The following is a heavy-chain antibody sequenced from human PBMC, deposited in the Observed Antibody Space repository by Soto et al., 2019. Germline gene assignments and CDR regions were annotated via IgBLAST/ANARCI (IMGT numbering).Heavy chain of an antibody. CDR3: ARVGGGGTYYYDSSGYYYHAFAI. J-gene: IGHJ3*02. CDR1: GGTFSSYA. V-gene: IGHV1-69*13. CDR2: IIPIFGTA. D-gene: IGHD3-22*01. Sequence: ASVKVSCKASGGTFSSYAISWVRQAPGQGLEWMGGIIPIFGTANYAQKFQGRVTITADESTSTAYMELSSLRSEDTAVYYCARVGGGGTYYYDSSGYYYHAFAIWGQGTMVTVS.